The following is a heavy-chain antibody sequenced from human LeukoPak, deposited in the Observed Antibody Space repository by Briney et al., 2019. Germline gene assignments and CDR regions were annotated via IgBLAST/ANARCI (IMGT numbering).Heavy chain of an antibody. D-gene: IGHD4-23*01. Sequence: SQTLSLTCAISGDSLSSTSAAWHWIRQSPSRGLEWLGRTYYGSKWYNDYAISVKSRITINPDTSKNQFSLQLNSVTPEDTAVYYCARDRTGGPLFDYWGQGTLVTVSS. J-gene: IGHJ4*02. CDR3: ARDRTGGPLFDY. CDR1: GDSLSSTSAA. V-gene: IGHV6-1*01. CDR2: TYYGSKWYN.